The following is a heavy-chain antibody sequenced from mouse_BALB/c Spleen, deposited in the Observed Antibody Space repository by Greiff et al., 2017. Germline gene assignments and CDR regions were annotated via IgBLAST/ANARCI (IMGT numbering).Heavy chain of an antibody. J-gene: IGHJ3*01. D-gene: IGHD2-2*01. V-gene: IGHV1-26*01. Sequence: VQLQQSGPELVKPGASVKMSCKASGYTFTDYYMKWVKQSPGKSLEWIGDINPNNGDTFYNQKFKGKATLTVDKSSSTAYMQLNSLTSEDSAVYYCARGRAIWLRRAWFAYWGQGTLVTVSA. CDR1: GYTFTDYY. CDR2: INPNNGDT. CDR3: ARGRAIWLRRAWFAY.